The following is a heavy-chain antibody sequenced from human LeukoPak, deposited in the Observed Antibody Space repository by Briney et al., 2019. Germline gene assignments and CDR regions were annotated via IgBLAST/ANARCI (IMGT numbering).Heavy chain of an antibody. CDR2: IYTSGST. Sequence: ASETLSLTCTVSGGSISSYYWSWIRQPAGKGLEWIGRIYTSGSTNYNPSLKSRVTMSVDTSKNQFSLKLSSVTAADTAVYYCARGLSRGYSSGWYWNYWGQGTLVTVSS. CDR1: GGSISSYY. V-gene: IGHV4-4*07. CDR3: ARGLSRGYSSGWYWNY. J-gene: IGHJ4*02. D-gene: IGHD6-19*01.